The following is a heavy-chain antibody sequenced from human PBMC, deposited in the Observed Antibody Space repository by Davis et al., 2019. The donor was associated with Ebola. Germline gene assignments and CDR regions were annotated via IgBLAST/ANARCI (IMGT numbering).Heavy chain of an antibody. J-gene: IGHJ6*02. Sequence: AASVKVSCKASGYTFTSYYMHWVRQAPGQGLEWMGIINPSGGSTSYAQKFRGRVTMTRDTSTSTVYMELSSLRSEDTAVYYCARVIQGHGMDVWGQGTTVTVSS. CDR2: INPSGGST. CDR1: GYTFTSYY. V-gene: IGHV1-46*01. CDR3: ARVIQGHGMDV.